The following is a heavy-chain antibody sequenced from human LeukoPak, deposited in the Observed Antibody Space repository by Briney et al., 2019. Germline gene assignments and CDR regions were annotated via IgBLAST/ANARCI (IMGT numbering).Heavy chain of an antibody. CDR2: ISYDGNNK. D-gene: IGHD3-10*01. Sequence: PGGSLRLSCAASGFTFSDHVMHWVRQAPDKGLEWVAMISYDGNNKYYADSVKGRFTISRDNSKDTLYLQMNSLRAEDTAVYYCARDRGRTRGAFDIWGQGTMVTVSS. CDR3: ARDRGRTRGAFDI. V-gene: IGHV3-30-3*01. J-gene: IGHJ3*02. CDR1: GFTFSDHV.